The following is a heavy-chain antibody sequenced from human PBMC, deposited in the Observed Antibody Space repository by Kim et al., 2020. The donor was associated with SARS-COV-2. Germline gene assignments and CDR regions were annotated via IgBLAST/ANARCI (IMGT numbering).Heavy chain of an antibody. V-gene: IGHV3-23*01. Sequence: GGSLRLSCAASGFTFSSSAMSWVRQAPGKGLEWVSAISGNGGSTYYADAVQGRVTISRANAKNTQYLQMNSMRAENTAASYCSKDRAAAGAGGVYYYDY. CDR1: GFTFSSSA. CDR3: SKDRAAAGAGGVYYYDY. D-gene: IGHD6-13*01. CDR2: ISGNGGST. J-gene: IGHJ6*01.